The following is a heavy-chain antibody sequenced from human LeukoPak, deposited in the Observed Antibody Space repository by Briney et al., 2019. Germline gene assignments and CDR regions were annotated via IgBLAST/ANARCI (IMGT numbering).Heavy chain of an antibody. V-gene: IGHV3-48*03. CDR3: ARDGDLAPDVPFDY. D-gene: IGHD7-27*01. CDR2: ISSSGSTK. J-gene: IGHJ4*02. CDR1: GFTFRSYE. Sequence: GSLRLSCAAPGFTFRSYEMNWVRQAPGKGLEWVSYISSSGSTKYYVDSVKGRFTISRDNAKNSLYLQMNSLRAEDTAVYYCARDGDLAPDVPFDYWGQGTLVTVSS.